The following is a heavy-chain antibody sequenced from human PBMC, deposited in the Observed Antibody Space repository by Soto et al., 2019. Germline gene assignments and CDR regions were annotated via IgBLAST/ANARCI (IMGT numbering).Heavy chain of an antibody. CDR1: GGFI. J-gene: IGHJ6*02. CDR3: ARLGDYYGMDV. V-gene: IGHV4-39*01. CDR2: IYYSGST. Sequence: PSETLSLTCTVSGGFIWGWIRQPPGKGLEWIGSIYYSGSTYYNPSLKSRVTISVDTSKNQFSLKLSSVTAADTAVYYCARLGDYYGMDVWGQGTTVTVSS. D-gene: IGHD3-16*01.